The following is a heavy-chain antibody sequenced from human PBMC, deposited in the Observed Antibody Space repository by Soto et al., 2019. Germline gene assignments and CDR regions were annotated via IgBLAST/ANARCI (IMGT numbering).Heavy chain of an antibody. CDR1: GDSVSSNSAA. CDR2: TYYRSKWYN. V-gene: IGHV6-1*01. CDR3: ARGTYSSSWYDYYYGMDV. J-gene: IGHJ6*02. D-gene: IGHD6-13*01. Sequence: PSQTLSLTGAISGDSVSSNSAAWNWIRQSPSRGLEWLGRTYYRSKWYNDYAVSVKSRITINPDTSKNQFSLQLNSVTPEDTAVYYCARGTYSSSWYDYYYGMDVWGQGTTVTVSS.